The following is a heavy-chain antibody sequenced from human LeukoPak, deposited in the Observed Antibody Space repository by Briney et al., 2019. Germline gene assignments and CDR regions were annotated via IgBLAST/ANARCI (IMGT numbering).Heavy chain of an antibody. CDR1: GGSISSYY. J-gene: IGHJ6*02. Sequence: KASETLSLTCTVSGGSISSYYWSWIRQPPGKGLEWIGYIYYSGSTNYNPSLKSRVTISVDTSENQFSLKLSSVTAADTAVYYCARDIEGVRGVSGGMDVWGQGTTVTVSS. D-gene: IGHD3-10*01. V-gene: IGHV4-59*01. CDR3: ARDIEGVRGVSGGMDV. CDR2: IYYSGST.